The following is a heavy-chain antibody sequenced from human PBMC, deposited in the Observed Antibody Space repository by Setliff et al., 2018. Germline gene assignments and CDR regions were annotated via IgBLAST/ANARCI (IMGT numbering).Heavy chain of an antibody. J-gene: IGHJ4*02. CDR2: KSTRGDT. CDR1: GGSIDSSF. CDR3: RLWSHSYHNDY. Sequence: PSETLSLTCSVSGGSIDSSFWNWIRQSPEKGLEWIGYKSTRGDTNSNPSLRSRLTMSVDTSKSQFSLNLTSVTAADTAVYYCRLWSHSYHNDYWGQGTLVTVSS. V-gene: IGHV4-4*08. D-gene: IGHD3-16*02.